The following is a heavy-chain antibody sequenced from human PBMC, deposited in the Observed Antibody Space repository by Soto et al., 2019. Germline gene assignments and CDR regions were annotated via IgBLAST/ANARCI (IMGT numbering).Heavy chain of an antibody. CDR1: GFTFSDAW. Sequence: GGSLRLSCAASGFTFSDAWVSWVRQAPGKGLDWVGRIKSKSDGGTTEYAAPVRGRFTISRDDSKNTLYLQMNSLKTEDTAVYYCTTDLWRIAVVVGSTGYFNPWGQGTPVTAPQ. CDR3: TTDLWRIAVVVGSTGYFNP. CDR2: IKSKSDGGTT. D-gene: IGHD2-15*01. J-gene: IGHJ5*02. V-gene: IGHV3-15*01.